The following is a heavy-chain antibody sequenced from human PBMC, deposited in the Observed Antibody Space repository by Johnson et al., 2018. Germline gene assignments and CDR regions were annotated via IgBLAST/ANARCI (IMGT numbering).Heavy chain of an antibody. CDR3: ATGRFLEWLPTNEYFHH. J-gene: IGHJ1*01. CDR1: GLTFSRDG. CDR2: ISYDGTNK. Sequence: QVQLVQSGGGVVQPGRSLRLSCAASGLTFSRDGMHWVRQAPGKGLEWVAVISYDGTNKYSADSVKGRFTISRDNSRNHLYLQMNSLRGEDTAGYYCATGRFLEWLPTNEYFHHWGQGTLVTVSS. V-gene: IGHV3-30*03. D-gene: IGHD3-3*01.